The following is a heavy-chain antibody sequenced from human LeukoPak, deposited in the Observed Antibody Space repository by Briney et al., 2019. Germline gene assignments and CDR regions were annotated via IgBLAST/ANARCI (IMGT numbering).Heavy chain of an antibody. J-gene: IGHJ4*02. D-gene: IGHD1-26*01. CDR1: GGSISSRSYY. CDR2: IYYSGST. V-gene: IGHV4-39*01. CDR3: ASRLVGSTVDY. Sequence: SETLSLTYTVSGGSISSRSYYGGWIRQPPGKGLEWIGSIYYSGSTYYNPSLKSRVTISVDTSKNQFSLKLSSVTAADTAVYYCASRLVGSTVDYWGQGTLVTVSS.